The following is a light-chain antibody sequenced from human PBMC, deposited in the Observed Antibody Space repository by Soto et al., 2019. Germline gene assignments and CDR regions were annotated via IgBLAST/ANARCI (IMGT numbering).Light chain of an antibody. CDR2: GTS. CDR3: QQFGNSPWT. Sequence: VLTQSPRTLSLSPGERATLSCRASQSVPSTYFAWYQQKAGQPPRLLISGTSNRATGIPDRFSGSGSGTDFTLTISRLEPEDFAVYFCQQFGNSPWTFGQGTKVDIK. J-gene: IGKJ1*01. CDR1: QSVPSTY. V-gene: IGKV3-20*01.